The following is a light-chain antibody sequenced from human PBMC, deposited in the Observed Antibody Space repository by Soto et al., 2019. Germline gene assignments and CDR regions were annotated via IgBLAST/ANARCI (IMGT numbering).Light chain of an antibody. CDR3: QQYDDWPES. J-gene: IGKJ1*01. CDR2: DAS. Sequence: KVMTQSPATLSVSPGETTTLSCMASQRASSNLACYQQKPGQAPRLLSYDASTRATGMPARFSGSGSGTEFTLTISRLQSEDLAVYYCQQYDDWPESFGQWTKVEIK. V-gene: IGKV3-15*01. CDR1: QRASSN.